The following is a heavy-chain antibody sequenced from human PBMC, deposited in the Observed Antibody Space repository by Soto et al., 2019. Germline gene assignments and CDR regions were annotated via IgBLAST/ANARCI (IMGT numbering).Heavy chain of an antibody. Sequence: PGESLKISCKGSGYSFTSYWISWVRPLPGKGLEWMGRIDPSDSYTNYSPSFQGHVTISADKSISTAYLQWSSLKASDTAMYYCARVDNWNYISSKGYGMDVWGQGTTVTVSS. V-gene: IGHV5-10-1*01. CDR1: GYSFTSYW. CDR3: ARVDNWNYISSKGYGMDV. CDR2: IDPSDSYT. J-gene: IGHJ6*02. D-gene: IGHD1-7*01.